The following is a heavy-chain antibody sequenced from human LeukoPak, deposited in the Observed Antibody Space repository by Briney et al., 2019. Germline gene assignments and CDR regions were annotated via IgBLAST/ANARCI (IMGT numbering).Heavy chain of an antibody. CDR2: IKQDGSEK. D-gene: IGHD1/OR15-1a*01. CDR1: GFTFSSYW. J-gene: IGHJ6*03. CDR3: AKDLLAHTGYSYYYMDV. Sequence: GGSLRLSCAASGFTFSSYWMSWVRQAPGKGLEWVANIKQDGSEKYYVDSVKGRFTISRDNSGNTLYLQMNSLRAEDTAVYYCAKDLLAHTGYSYYYMDVWGKGTTVTVSS. V-gene: IGHV3-7*03.